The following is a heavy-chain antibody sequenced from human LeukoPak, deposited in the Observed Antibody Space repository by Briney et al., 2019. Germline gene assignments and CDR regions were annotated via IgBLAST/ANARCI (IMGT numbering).Heavy chain of an antibody. Sequence: PGGSLRLSCAASGFTFSSYSMNWVRPAPGKGLEWVSYISSSSSTIYYADSVKGRFTISRDNSKNTLYLQMNSLRAEDTAVYYCAKDPSRVPAAPNWFDPWGQGTLVTVSS. CDR3: AKDPSRVPAAPNWFDP. CDR1: GFTFSSYS. J-gene: IGHJ5*02. D-gene: IGHD2-2*01. CDR2: ISSSSSTI. V-gene: IGHV3-48*01.